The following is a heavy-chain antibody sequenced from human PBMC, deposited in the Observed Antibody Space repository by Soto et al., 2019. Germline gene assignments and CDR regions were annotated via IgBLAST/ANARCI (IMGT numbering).Heavy chain of an antibody. CDR1: GFTFSSYG. J-gene: IGHJ4*02. CDR2: ISYDGSNK. D-gene: IGHD1-26*01. Sequence: QVQLVESGGGVVQPGRSLRLSCAASGFTFSSYGMHWVRQAPGKGLEWVAVISYDGSNKYYADSVKGRFTISRDNSKNTLYLQMNSLRAEDTAVYYCAKDRGTGRRSGSYLSDYWGQGTLVTVSS. CDR3: AKDRGTGRRSGSYLSDY. V-gene: IGHV3-30*18.